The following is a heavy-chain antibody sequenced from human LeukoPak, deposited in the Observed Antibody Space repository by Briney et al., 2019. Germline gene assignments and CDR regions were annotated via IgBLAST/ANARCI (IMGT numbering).Heavy chain of an antibody. CDR3: ATDSSGAQNWFDP. Sequence: ASVTVSCKVSGYTLTELSMHWVRQAPGKGLEWMGGFDPEDGETIYAQKFQGRVTMTEDTSTDTAYMELSSLRSEDTAVYYCATDSSGAQNWFDPWGQGTLVTVSS. V-gene: IGHV1-24*01. CDR2: FDPEDGET. CDR1: GYTLTELS. J-gene: IGHJ5*02. D-gene: IGHD6-25*01.